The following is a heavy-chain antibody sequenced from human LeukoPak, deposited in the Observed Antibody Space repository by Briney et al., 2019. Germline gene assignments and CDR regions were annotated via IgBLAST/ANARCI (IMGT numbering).Heavy chain of an antibody. D-gene: IGHD5-18*01. V-gene: IGHV4-61*01. CDR1: GASFSSGSYY. J-gene: IGHJ4*02. CDR3: ARGSRGYSYG. Sequence: SETLSLTCTVSGASFSSGSYYWSWIRQPPGKGLEWIGYIYYSGSTNYNPSLKSRVTISVDTSKNQFSLKLSSVTTADTAVYYCARGSRGYSYGWGQGTLVTVSS. CDR2: IYYSGST.